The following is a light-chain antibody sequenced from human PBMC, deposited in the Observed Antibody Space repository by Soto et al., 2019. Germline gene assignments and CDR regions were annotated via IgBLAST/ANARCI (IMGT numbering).Light chain of an antibody. CDR2: DVS. CDR1: SSDVGGYNF. J-gene: IGLJ2*01. CDR3: SSYTSSSTLI. Sequence: QSVLTQPASVSGSPGQSITISCTGTSSDVGGYNFVSWYQQHPDRAPNLIVYDVSNRPSGVSNRFSGSKSGNTASLTISEIQAEDEADYYCSSYTSSSTLIFGGGTKLTVL. V-gene: IGLV2-14*03.